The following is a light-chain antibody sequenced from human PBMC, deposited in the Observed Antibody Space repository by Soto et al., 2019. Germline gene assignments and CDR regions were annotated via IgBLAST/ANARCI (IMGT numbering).Light chain of an antibody. V-gene: IGKV1-9*01. J-gene: IGKJ2*01. Sequence: IQLTQSPSSLSASVGDRVTITFRASQGISSYLAWYQQKPGKAPKFLIYAASTLQRGVPSRFSGSGSGTDITLTISSLQPEDFATYFCQQLNSYPPTFGQGTELEIK. CDR2: AAS. CDR1: QGISSY. CDR3: QQLNSYPPT.